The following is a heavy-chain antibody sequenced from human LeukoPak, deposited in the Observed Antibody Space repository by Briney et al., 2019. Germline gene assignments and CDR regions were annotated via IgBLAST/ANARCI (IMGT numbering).Heavy chain of an antibody. V-gene: IGHV4-34*01. CDR3: ARVFRRDTPFDP. CDR2: INHSGST. D-gene: IGHD2-15*01. Sequence: SETLSLTCAVYGGSFSGYYWSWIRQPPGKGLEWIGEINHSGSTNYNPSLKSRVTISVDTSKNQFSLKLSSVTAADTAVYYCARVFRRDTPFDPWGQGTLVTVSS. CDR1: GGSFSGYY. J-gene: IGHJ5*02.